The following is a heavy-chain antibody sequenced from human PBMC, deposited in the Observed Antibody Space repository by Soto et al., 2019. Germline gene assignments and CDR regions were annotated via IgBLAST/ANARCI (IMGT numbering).Heavy chain of an antibody. CDR1: GGTFSRYS. V-gene: IGHV1-69*13. CDR2: IIPIFGIA. D-gene: IGHD2-2*01. J-gene: IGHJ6*02. Sequence: GASVKVSCKASGGTFSRYSITWVRQAPGHGLEWIGRIIPIFGIASYAQKFQGRVTITADESTSTAYMELSSLRSDDTAVYYCAREDRDRETGLVPAAIEGMDVWGQGTTVTV. CDR3: AREDRDRETGLVPAAIEGMDV.